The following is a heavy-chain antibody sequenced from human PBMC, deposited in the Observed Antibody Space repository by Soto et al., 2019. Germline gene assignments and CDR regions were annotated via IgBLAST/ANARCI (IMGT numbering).Heavy chain of an antibody. CDR3: ARVVRCTRSGCYYLAMDV. CDR1: GESVSSGFYY. CDR2: ILSSGRS. J-gene: IGHJ6*02. V-gene: IGHV4-61*01. Sequence: ASETLSLTCTVSGESVSSGFYYWNWIRQAPGKGLEWIGSILSSGRSNYNPSLKSRVSMSVDTSKNQFPLRLTSVGAADSAIYYCARVVRCTRSGCYYLAMDVWGQGTTVTVSS. D-gene: IGHD2-15*01.